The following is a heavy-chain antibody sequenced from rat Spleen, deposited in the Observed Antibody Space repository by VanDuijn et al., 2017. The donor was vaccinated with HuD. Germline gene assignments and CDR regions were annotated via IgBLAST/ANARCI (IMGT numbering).Heavy chain of an antibody. CDR2: ISPSGGST. CDR1: GFTFSDYN. V-gene: IGHV5-20*01. Sequence: EVQLVESGGGLVQPGRSMKLSCAASGFTFSDYNMAWVRQAPTKGLEWVASISPSGGSTHYRDSVKGRFTISRDNAKSSLYLQMDSLRSEDTATYYCTTGYYDGYYLVFDYWGQGVMVTVSS. CDR3: TTGYYDGYYLVFDY. D-gene: IGHD1-12*03. J-gene: IGHJ2*01.